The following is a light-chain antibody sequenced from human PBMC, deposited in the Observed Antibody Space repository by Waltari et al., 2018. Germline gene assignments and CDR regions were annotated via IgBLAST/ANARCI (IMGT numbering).Light chain of an antibody. CDR2: EDV. Sequence: SYDLLQSPSVSVSPGQTATIPSSGDQLDTKSVCWYQQKPGQSPVLVIYEDVRRPSEIPQRFSGSNSGNTATLTISGTQPMDEADYYCQAWDSGVAGVFGTGTKVTVL. CDR1: QLDTKS. V-gene: IGLV3-1*01. CDR3: QAWDSGVAGV. J-gene: IGLJ1*01.